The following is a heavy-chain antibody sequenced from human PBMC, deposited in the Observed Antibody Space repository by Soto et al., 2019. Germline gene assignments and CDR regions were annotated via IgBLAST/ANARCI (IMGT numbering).Heavy chain of an antibody. CDR2: IVVGSGNT. V-gene: IGHV1-58*01. CDR3: AAAHSVVVSDAFDI. Sequence: VKVSCKASGFTFTSSAVQWVRQARGQRLEWIGWIVVGSGNTNYAQKFQERVTITRDMSTSTAYMELSSLRSEDTAVYYCAAAHSVVVSDAFDIWGQGTMVTVSS. J-gene: IGHJ3*02. CDR1: GFTFTSSA. D-gene: IGHD3-22*01.